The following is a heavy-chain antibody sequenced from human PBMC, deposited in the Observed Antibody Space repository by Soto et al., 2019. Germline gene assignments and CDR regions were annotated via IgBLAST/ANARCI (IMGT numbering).Heavy chain of an antibody. J-gene: IGHJ6*02. Sequence: ASVKVSCKASGYTFTSYAMHWVRQAPGQRLEWMGWINAGNGNTKYSQKFQGRVTITRDTSASTAYMELSSLRSEDTAVYYCARDTEDIAAAGYDLYYYYYGMGVWGQGTTVTVSS. D-gene: IGHD6-13*01. CDR2: INAGNGNT. CDR3: ARDTEDIAAAGYDLYYYYYGMGV. V-gene: IGHV1-3*01. CDR1: GYTFTSYA.